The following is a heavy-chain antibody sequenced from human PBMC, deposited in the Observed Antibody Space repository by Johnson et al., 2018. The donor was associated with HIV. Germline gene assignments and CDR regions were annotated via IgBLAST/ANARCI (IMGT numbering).Heavy chain of an antibody. J-gene: IGHJ3*02. V-gene: IGHV3-7*01. CDR3: ARGYGGNYDAFDI. CDR2: IKEDGSED. CDR1: GFIFSDHY. Sequence: VQLVESGGGLVRPGGSLRLSCAASGFIFSDHYMSWIRQAPGKGLEWLANIKEDGSEDYHLDSLRGRFTISRDNSKNTLYLQMNSLRAEDTAVYYCARGYGGNYDAFDIWGQGTMVTVSS. D-gene: IGHD4-23*01.